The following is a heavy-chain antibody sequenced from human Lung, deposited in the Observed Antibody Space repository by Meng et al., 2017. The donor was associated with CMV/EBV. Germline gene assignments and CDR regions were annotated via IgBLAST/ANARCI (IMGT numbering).Heavy chain of an antibody. V-gene: IGHV3-74*03. CDR2: INSEGNII. J-gene: IGHJ4*02. CDR1: GFTFGTYW. Sequence: GEXXTISCGASGFTFGTYWMHWVRQAPGKGLVWVSRINSEGNIITYADSVKGRFTISRDNAKNTLYLQMLSLRVEDTAIYYCVRGMGTDWGKGILVTVSS. D-gene: IGHD5-24*01. CDR3: VRGMGTD.